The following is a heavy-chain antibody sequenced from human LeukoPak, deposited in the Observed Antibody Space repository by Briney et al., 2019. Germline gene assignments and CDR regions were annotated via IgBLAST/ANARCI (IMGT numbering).Heavy chain of an antibody. CDR2: IYYSGST. D-gene: IGHD6-13*01. Sequence: SETLSLTCTVSGGSISSGSYYWSWIRQPAGKGLEWIGYIYYSGSTNYNPSLKSRVTISVDTSKNQFSLKLSSVTAADTAVYYCARDSRISAAGRGLYYFDYWGQGTLVTVSS. CDR1: GGSISSGSYY. CDR3: ARDSRISAAGRGLYYFDY. J-gene: IGHJ4*02. V-gene: IGHV4-61*10.